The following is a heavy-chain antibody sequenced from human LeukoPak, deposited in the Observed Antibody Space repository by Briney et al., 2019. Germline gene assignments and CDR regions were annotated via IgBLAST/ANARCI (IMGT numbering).Heavy chain of an antibody. D-gene: IGHD1-26*01. J-gene: IGHJ4*02. CDR2: ISAGNGNT. CDR1: GGTFSSYA. V-gene: IGHV1-3*01. CDR3: ARDSGSGSNDY. Sequence: ASVKVSCKASGGTFSSYAIHWVRQAPGQRLEWMGWISAGNGNTKYSQNFQGRVTFISNTSATTAFMELSSLRSEDAAVYYCARDSGSGSNDYWGQGTLVTVSS.